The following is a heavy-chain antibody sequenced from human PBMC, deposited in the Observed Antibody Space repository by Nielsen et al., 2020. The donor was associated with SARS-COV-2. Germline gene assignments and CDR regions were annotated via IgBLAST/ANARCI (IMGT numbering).Heavy chain of an antibody. V-gene: IGHV4-39*07. D-gene: IGHD2-15*01. Sequence: RQAPGKGLEWIGSIYYSGSTYYNPSLKSRVTISVDTSKNQLSLKLSSVTAADTAVYYCARVVGGYCSGGSCTGSYFDYWGQGTLVTVSS. CDR2: IYYSGST. CDR3: ARVVGGYCSGGSCTGSYFDY. J-gene: IGHJ4*02.